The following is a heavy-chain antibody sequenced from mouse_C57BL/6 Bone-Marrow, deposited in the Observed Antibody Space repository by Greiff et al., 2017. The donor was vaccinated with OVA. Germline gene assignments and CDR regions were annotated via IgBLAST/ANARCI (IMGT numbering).Heavy chain of an antibody. CDR2: IYPGDGDT. J-gene: IGHJ1*03. Sequence: VQLQESGAELVKPGASVKISCKASGYAFSSSWMNWVKQRPGKGLEWIGQIYPGDGDTNYNGKFKGKATLTADKSSSTAYMQLSSLTSEDSAVYFCARRRGWLLRGWYFDVWGTGTTVTVSS. V-gene: IGHV1-80*01. CDR1: GYAFSSSW. D-gene: IGHD2-3*01. CDR3: ARRRGWLLRGWYFDV.